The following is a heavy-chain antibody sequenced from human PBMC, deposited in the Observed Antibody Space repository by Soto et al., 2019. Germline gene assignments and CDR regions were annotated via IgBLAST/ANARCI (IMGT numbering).Heavy chain of an antibody. CDR3: ASPHPQRGSGCLFDC. CDR1: GGTFSSYT. J-gene: IGHJ4*02. Sequence: QVQLVQSGAEVKKPGSSVKVSCKASGGTFSSYTISWVRQAPGQGLEWIGRIIPILGIANYAQKFQGRVTITADKSTSTAYMELSSLRSEDTAVYYCASPHPQRGSGCLFDCWGQGTLVTVSS. CDR2: IIPILGIA. D-gene: IGHD2-2*01. V-gene: IGHV1-69*02.